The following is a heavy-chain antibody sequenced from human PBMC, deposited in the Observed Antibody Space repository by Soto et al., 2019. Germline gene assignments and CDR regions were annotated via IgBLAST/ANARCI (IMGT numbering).Heavy chain of an antibody. V-gene: IGHV3-7*01. Sequence: EVQLVESGGGLVQPGVSLRLSCAASGFTFSTYWMTWVRQAPGKGLEWVATINLDGSEKHYGDSVKGRFTVSRDNAKNSLFLQINSLRAEDTAVYYCARARIDYWGQGTLVTVSS. J-gene: IGHJ4*02. CDR2: INLDGSEK. CDR3: ARARIDY. CDR1: GFTFSTYW.